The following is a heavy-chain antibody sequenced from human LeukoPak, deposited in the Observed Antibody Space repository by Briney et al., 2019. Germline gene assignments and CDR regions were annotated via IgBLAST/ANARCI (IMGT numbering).Heavy chain of an antibody. Sequence: SETLSLTCAVYGGSFSGYYWSWIRQPPGKGLEWIGYIYYSGSTNYNPSLKSRVTISVDTSKNQFSLKLSSVTAADTAVYYCARGAKRYYGSGNFDYWGQGTLVTVSS. CDR1: GGSFSGYY. CDR2: IYYSGST. D-gene: IGHD3-10*01. J-gene: IGHJ4*02. V-gene: IGHV4-59*01. CDR3: ARGAKRYYGSGNFDY.